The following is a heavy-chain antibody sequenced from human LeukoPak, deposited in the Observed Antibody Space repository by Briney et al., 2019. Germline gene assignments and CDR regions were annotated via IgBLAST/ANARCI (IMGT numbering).Heavy chain of an antibody. Sequence: GASVKVSCKASGGTFSSYAISWVRQARGKGLERMGGIIPIVGTANYAQKFQGRVTITADESTSTAYMELSSLRSEDTAVYYCGRRVGPRDGYVLWPWGQGTLVTVSS. J-gene: IGHJ5*02. D-gene: IGHD5-24*01. V-gene: IGHV1-69*13. CDR1: GGTFSSYA. CDR3: GRRVGPRDGYVLWP. CDR2: IIPIVGTA.